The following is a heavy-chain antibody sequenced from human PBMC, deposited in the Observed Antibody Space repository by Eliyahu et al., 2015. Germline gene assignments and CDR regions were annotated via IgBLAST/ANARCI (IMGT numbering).Heavy chain of an antibody. CDR2: ISGSGGST. V-gene: IGHV3-23*04. J-gene: IGHJ4*02. CDR1: XFPFSHYA. Sequence: EVRLAESGGGLVQPGGSLRLSCXAXXFPFSHYAMTWVRQAPGKGLEWVASISGSGGSTHSPDSVKGRFTISRDNSRNTLFLHMSSLRVEDTAVYYCAKGRGVAVVDGTPCDHWGQGTLVTVSS. D-gene: IGHD2-15*01. CDR3: AKGRGVAVVDGTPCDH.